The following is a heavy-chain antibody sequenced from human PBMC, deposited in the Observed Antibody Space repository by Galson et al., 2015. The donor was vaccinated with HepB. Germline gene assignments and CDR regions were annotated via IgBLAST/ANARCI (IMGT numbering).Heavy chain of an antibody. CDR2: IKSKTDGGTT. CDR1: GFTFSNAW. Sequence: SLRLSCAASGFTFSNAWMSWVRQAPGEGLEWVGRIKSKTDGGTTDYAAPVKGRFTISRDDSKNTLYLQMNSLKTEDTAVYYCTTDLLFGVVIMNYYGMDVWGQGTTVTVSS. CDR3: TTDLLFGVVIMNYYGMDV. V-gene: IGHV3-15*01. J-gene: IGHJ6*02. D-gene: IGHD3-3*01.